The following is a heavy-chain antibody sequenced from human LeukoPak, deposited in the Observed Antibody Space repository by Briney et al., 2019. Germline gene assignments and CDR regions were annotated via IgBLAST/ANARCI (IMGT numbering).Heavy chain of an antibody. Sequence: GGSLRLSCAASGFTFSSYSMNWVRQAPGKGLEWVSYIHSSGRTIYYADSVKGRFTISRDNAKNSLYLQMNSLRAEDTAVYYCVRDPEALDYWGQGTQVTVSS. CDR1: GFTFSSYS. CDR2: IHSSGRTI. CDR3: VRDPEALDY. V-gene: IGHV3-48*01. J-gene: IGHJ4*02.